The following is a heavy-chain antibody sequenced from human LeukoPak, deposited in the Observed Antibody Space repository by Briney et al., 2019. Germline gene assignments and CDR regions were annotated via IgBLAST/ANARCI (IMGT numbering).Heavy chain of an antibody. D-gene: IGHD5-18*01. CDR3: ARERGYSYGAHCDY. J-gene: IGHJ4*02. V-gene: IGHV3-33*01. CDR2: IWYDGSNK. Sequence: PGGSLILSCAASGFTFSSYGMHWVRQVPGKGLEWVAVIWYDGSNKYYADSVKGRFTISRDNSKNTVYLQMNSLRAEDTAVYYCARERGYSYGAHCDYWGQGTLVTVSS. CDR1: GFTFSSYG.